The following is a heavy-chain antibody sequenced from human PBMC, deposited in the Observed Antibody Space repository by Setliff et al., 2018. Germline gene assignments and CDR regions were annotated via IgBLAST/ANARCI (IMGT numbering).Heavy chain of an antibody. Sequence: GGSLRLSCAASGFTVSSNYMSWVRQAPGKGLEWVSVIYSGGSTYYADSVKGRFTISRDNAKNSLYLQMNSLRAEETAVYYCARDLVYSSSYGIDYWGHGTLVTVSS. CDR3: ARDLVYSSSYGIDY. J-gene: IGHJ4*01. CDR1: GFTVSSNY. D-gene: IGHD6-13*01. V-gene: IGHV3-53*01. CDR2: IYSGGST.